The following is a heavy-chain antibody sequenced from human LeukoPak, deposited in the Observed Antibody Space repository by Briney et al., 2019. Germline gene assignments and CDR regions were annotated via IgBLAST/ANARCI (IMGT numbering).Heavy chain of an antibody. CDR3: ARVTGGSSYSFDN. CDR2: TSYDGRNN. V-gene: IGHV3-30*04. Sequence: GGSLRLSCAASGFSFSTYVIYWVRQAPGKGLQWVAVTSYDGRNNDYADSVKGRFTISRDNSKNTVYLQMNSLRAEDTALYYCARVTGGSSYSFDNWGQGTRVTVSS. J-gene: IGHJ4*02. D-gene: IGHD6-6*01. CDR1: GFSFSTYV.